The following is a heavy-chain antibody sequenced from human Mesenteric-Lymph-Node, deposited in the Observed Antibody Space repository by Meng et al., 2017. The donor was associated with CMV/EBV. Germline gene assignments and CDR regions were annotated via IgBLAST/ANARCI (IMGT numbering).Heavy chain of an antibody. J-gene: IGHJ5*02. CDR1: GYTFTSYG. D-gene: IGHD5-12*01. CDR3: ASKSLYSGYSS. V-gene: IGHV1-18*01. Sequence: TCKASGYTFTSYGISWVRHAHGQGIEWMGWISAYNGNTNYAQKLQGRVTMTTDKSTSTDYMELRSLRSDDTAVYYCASKSLYSGYSSWGQGTLVTVSS. CDR2: ISAYNGNT.